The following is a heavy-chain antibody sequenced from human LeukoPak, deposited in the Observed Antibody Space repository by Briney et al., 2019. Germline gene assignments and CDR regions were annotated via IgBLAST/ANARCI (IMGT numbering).Heavy chain of an antibody. CDR1: GGSISSYY. D-gene: IGHD3-9*01. CDR2: IYYSGST. CDR3: ARHNDILTQGMDV. Sequence: SETLSLTCTVSGGSISSYYWSWIRQPPGKGLEWIGYIYYSGSTNYNPSLKSRVTISVDTSKNQFSLKLSSVTAADTAVYYCARHNDILTQGMDVWGQGTTVTVSS. J-gene: IGHJ6*02. V-gene: IGHV4-59*08.